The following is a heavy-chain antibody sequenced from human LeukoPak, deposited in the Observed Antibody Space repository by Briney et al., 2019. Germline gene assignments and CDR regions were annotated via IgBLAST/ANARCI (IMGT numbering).Heavy chain of an antibody. CDR1: GVSISSGGYY. D-gene: IGHD6-6*01. CDR3: AREYSSSSFQPYYMDV. CDR2: SYYSGST. J-gene: IGHJ6*03. V-gene: IGHV4-31*03. Sequence: TSETLSLTCTVSGVSISSGGYYWSWIRQHPGKGLEWIGYSYYSGSTYYNPSLKSRVTLSVHTSKNQFSMKLSSVPAADTAVYYCAREYSSSSFQPYYMDVWGKGTTVTVSS.